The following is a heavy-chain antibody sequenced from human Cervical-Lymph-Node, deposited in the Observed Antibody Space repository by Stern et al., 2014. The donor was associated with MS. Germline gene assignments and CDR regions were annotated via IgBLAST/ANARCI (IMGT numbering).Heavy chain of an antibody. CDR1: GYTFTSYW. Sequence: VQLVQSGPEVKRPGASLKISCQASGYTFTSYWIGWVRQIPGKGLEWIHIIFPGRSDIRNTPAFQGKVTFSADKTISTAYLEGNNLKASDTAIYYCARQRYFDYWGQGTLVTVSS. V-gene: IGHV5-51*01. CDR2: IFPGRSDI. CDR3: ARQRYFDY. J-gene: IGHJ4*02.